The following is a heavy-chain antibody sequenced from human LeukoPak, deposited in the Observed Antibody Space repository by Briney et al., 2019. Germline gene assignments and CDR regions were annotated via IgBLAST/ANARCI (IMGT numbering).Heavy chain of an antibody. J-gene: IGHJ6*03. CDR1: GGSISTSRYY. V-gene: IGHV4-39*07. Sequence: SETLSLTCSVSGGSISTSRYYWGWIRQPPGRGLEWIGNIFYTGNTYYNPSLKSRVTMSVDLSTDQAFLRLNSVAAADTAVYYCARSVVIPAGYYYYYYMDVWGKGTSVTVSS. CDR3: ARSVVIPAGYYYYYYMDV. D-gene: IGHD2-2*01. CDR2: IFYTGNT.